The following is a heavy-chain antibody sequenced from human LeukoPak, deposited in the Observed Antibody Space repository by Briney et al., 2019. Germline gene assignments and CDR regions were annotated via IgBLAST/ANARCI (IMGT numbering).Heavy chain of an antibody. J-gene: IGHJ4*02. Sequence: GESLKISCKGSGYSFSSYWIAWVRQMPGKGLEWMGIIYPGDSDTRYSPSFQGQVTISADKSISTAYLQWSSLKASDTAIYYCARRGYCSTATCFDTAVFDYWGQGTLVTVSS. V-gene: IGHV5-51*01. CDR3: ARRGYCSTATCFDTAVFDY. CDR2: IYPGDSDT. D-gene: IGHD2-2*01. CDR1: GYSFSSYW.